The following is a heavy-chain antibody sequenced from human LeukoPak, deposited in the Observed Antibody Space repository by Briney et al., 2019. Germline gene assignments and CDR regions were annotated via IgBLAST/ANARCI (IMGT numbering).Heavy chain of an antibody. CDR3: ARRRGSLIRIAAAGTDAFYI. Sequence: SETLSLTCTVSGGSISSSSYYWGWIRQPPGKGLEWIGSIYYSGSTYYNPSLKSRVTISVDTSKNQFSLKLSSVTTADTAVYYCARRRGSLIRIAAAGTDAFYIWGQGTMVTVSS. J-gene: IGHJ3*02. D-gene: IGHD6-13*01. V-gene: IGHV4-39*01. CDR2: IYYSGST. CDR1: GGSISSSSYY.